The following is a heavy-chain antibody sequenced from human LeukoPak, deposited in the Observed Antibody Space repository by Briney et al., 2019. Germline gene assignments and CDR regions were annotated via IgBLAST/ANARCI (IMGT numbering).Heavy chain of an antibody. CDR3: ARAYDYGGNSDYFDY. V-gene: IGHV4-4*07. CDR1: GGSLSSYY. D-gene: IGHD4-23*01. J-gene: IGHJ4*02. CDR2: IYTSGST. Sequence: SETLSLTCTVSGGSLSSYYWSWIRQPAGKGLEWIGRIYTSGSTNYNPSLKSRVTMSVDTSKNQFSLKLSSVPAADTAVYYCARAYDYGGNSDYFDYWGQGTLVTVSS.